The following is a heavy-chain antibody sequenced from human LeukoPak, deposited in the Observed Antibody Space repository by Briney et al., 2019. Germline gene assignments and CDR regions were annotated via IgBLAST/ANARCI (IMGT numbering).Heavy chain of an antibody. D-gene: IGHD6-13*01. Sequence: PGGSLRLSCAASGFTFSDYAMHWVRQAPGKGLEWVAVVSYDENHKYFADSVKGRFTISRDNSWNTVYLQMNSLRAEDTAVYYCARDRSGSRWRWFDPWGQGTLVTVSS. CDR2: VSYDENHK. CDR3: ARDRSGSRWRWFDP. CDR1: GFTFSDYA. J-gene: IGHJ5*02. V-gene: IGHV3-30-3*01.